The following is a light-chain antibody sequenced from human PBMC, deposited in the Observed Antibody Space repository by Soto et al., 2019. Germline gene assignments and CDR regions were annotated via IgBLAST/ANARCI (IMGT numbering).Light chain of an antibody. J-gene: IGKJ4*01. CDR3: QQASSFPLT. CDR2: SAS. Sequence: IQMTQSPSSVSASVGDRVTITCRASQPISSWLAWYQQKPGQPPNLLIYSASTLRSGVPSRFSGSESGTLFTLTITNLQPEDFATYYCQQASSFPLTFGEGTKVEV. V-gene: IGKV1-12*01. CDR1: QPISSW.